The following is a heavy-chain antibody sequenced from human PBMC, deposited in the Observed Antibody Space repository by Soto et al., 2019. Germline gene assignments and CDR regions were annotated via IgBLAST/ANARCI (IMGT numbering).Heavy chain of an antibody. CDR3: ARGSSEWYFTAY. CDR1: GESISSSSYY. V-gene: IGHV4-39*01. CDR2: IYYSGST. Sequence: SETLSLNCSVGGESISSSSYYWGWNRQPPGKGLEWIGSIYYSGSTYYNPSLKSRVTISVDTYKNQFSLKLSSVTAADTAVYYCARGSSEWYFTAYWGQGTLVPVSS. J-gene: IGHJ4*02. D-gene: IGHD6-19*01.